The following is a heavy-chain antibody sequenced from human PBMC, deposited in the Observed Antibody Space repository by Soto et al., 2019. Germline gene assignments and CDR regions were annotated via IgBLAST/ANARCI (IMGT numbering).Heavy chain of an antibody. J-gene: IGHJ4*02. Sequence: QVQLVQSGAEVKKPGSSVKVSCKASGGTFSSYTISWVRQAPGQGLEWMGRIIPILGIANYAQKFQGRVTITADKSTSTDYMELSSLRSEDTAVYYCAREPLTAYCGGDCYTDYWGQGTLVTVSS. CDR1: GGTFSSYT. D-gene: IGHD2-21*02. CDR3: AREPLTAYCGGDCYTDY. CDR2: IIPILGIA. V-gene: IGHV1-69*08.